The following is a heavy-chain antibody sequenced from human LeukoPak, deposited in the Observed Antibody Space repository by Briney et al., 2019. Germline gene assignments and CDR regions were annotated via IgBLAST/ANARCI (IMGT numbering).Heavy chain of an antibody. V-gene: IGHV3-23*01. J-gene: IGHJ4*02. CDR3: AKGSAQYYFDS. CDR2: IIESGEST. Sequence: GGSLRLSCVASGFTFDIYAMSWVRQAPGKGLEWVSAIIESGESTYYTDSVKGRFTISRDNSKNTLYLQMNSLRAEDTAFYYCAKGSAQYYFDSWGQGTLVTVSS. CDR1: GFTFDIYA. D-gene: IGHD3-10*01.